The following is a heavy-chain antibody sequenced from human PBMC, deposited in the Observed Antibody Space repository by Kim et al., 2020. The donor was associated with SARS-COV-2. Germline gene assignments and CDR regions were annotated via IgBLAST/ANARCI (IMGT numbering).Heavy chain of an antibody. CDR2: IYYSGRT. CDR3: ARVGYRNGYSTYVDY. Sequence: SETLSLTCTVSGGSISSSTYYWGWIRQPPGKGLEWIATIYYSGRTFYNPSLKSRVTISVDTSKDQFSLKLSSVTAADTAVYYFARVGYRNGYSTYVDYWGQGTLVSVSS. V-gene: IGHV4-39*01. J-gene: IGHJ4*02. CDR1: GGSISSSTYY. D-gene: IGHD5-18*01.